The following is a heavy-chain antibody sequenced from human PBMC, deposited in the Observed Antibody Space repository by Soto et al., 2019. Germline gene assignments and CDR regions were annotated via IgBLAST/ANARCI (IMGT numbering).Heavy chain of an antibody. CDR1: GGSFSGYY. Sequence: SETLSLTCAVYGGSFSGYYWSWIRQPPGKGLEWIGEINHSGSTNYNPSLKSRVTISVDTSKNQFSLKLSSVTAADTAVYYCARRGPGIVVVPAAMRDYYYYMDVWGKGTTVTVSS. CDR3: ARRGPGIVVVPAAMRDYYYYMDV. J-gene: IGHJ6*03. D-gene: IGHD2-2*01. V-gene: IGHV4-34*01. CDR2: INHSGST.